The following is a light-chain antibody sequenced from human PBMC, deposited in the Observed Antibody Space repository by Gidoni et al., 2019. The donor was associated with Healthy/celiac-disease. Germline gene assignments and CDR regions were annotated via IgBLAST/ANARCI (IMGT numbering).Light chain of an antibody. CDR2: RNN. CDR3: AAWDDSLSGQV. V-gene: IGLV1-47*01. J-gene: IGLJ3*02. Sequence: SVLTQPPSASGTPGQRVTIPCSGSSSNLGSNYVYWYQQLPATAPKPLIYRNNQRPSGVPDRFSGSKSGTSASLAIRGLRSEYEADYYCAAWDDSLSGQVFGGGTKLTVL. CDR1: SSNLGSNY.